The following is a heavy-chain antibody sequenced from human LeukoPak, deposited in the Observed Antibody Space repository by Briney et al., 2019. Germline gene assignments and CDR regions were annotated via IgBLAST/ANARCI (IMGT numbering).Heavy chain of an antibody. CDR1: GDSIGSYY. Sequence: PSETLSLTCTVSGDSIGSYYWNWIRQPPGKGLEWIAYIYDSGSPKYIPSLMSRVTISSDTSKNQSSLKLNSVTAADAAVYYCARDFFARSASFVAFDIWGPGTLVTVSS. CDR3: ARDFFARSASFVAFDI. D-gene: IGHD2/OR15-2a*01. J-gene: IGHJ3*02. V-gene: IGHV4-59*01. CDR2: IYDSGSP.